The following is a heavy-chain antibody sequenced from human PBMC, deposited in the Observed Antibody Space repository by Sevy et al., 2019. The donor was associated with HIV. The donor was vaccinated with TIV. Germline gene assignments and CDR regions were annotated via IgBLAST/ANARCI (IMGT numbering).Heavy chain of an antibody. CDR1: GFTFSSYA. V-gene: IGHV3-30-3*01. D-gene: IGHD6-13*01. CDR2: ISYDGCNK. CDR3: ARDLFSSSWYSDY. J-gene: IGHJ4*02. Sequence: GGSLRLSCAASGFTFSSYAMHWVRQAPGKGLEWVAVISYDGCNKYYADSVKGRFTISRDNSKNTLYLQMNSLRAEDTAVYYCARDLFSSSWYSDYWGQGALVTVSS.